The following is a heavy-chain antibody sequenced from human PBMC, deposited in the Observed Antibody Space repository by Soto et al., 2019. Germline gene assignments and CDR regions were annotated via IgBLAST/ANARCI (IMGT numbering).Heavy chain of an antibody. Sequence: QVQLVQSGAEVKKPGSSVKVSCKASGGTFSSYTISWVRQAPGQGLEWMGRIIPILGIANYAQKFKGRVTITADKSTSTAYMELSSLRSEDTAVYYCASTLIGDYGDYWGQGTLVTVSS. CDR2: IIPILGIA. CDR3: ASTLIGDYGDY. CDR1: GGTFSSYT. J-gene: IGHJ4*02. V-gene: IGHV1-69*02. D-gene: IGHD2-8*01.